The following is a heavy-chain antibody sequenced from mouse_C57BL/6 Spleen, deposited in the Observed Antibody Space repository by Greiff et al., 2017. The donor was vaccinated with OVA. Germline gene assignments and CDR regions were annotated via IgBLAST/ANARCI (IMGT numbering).Heavy chain of an antibody. CDR2: ISSGSSTI. CDR1: GFTFSDYG. D-gene: IGHD1-1*01. CDR3: ARDGDYYGSRTWFAY. V-gene: IGHV5-17*01. Sequence: EVKLMESGGGLVKPGGSLKLSCAASGFTFSDYGMHWVRQAPEKGLEWVAYISSGSSTIYYADTVKGRFTISRDNAKNTLFLQMTSLRSEDTAMYYGARDGDYYGSRTWFAYWGQGTLVTVSA. J-gene: IGHJ3*01.